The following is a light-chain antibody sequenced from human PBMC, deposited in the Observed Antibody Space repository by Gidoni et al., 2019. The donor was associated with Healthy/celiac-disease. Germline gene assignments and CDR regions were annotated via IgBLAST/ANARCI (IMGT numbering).Light chain of an antibody. CDR3: QQSYSTPQT. J-gene: IGKJ1*01. CDR1: QSISSY. V-gene: IGKV1-39*01. Sequence: DIQMTQSPSSLSASVGDRVTITCRASQSISSYLNLYQQKPGKAPKLLIYAASSLQSGVPSRFSGSGSETDFTLTISSLQPEDFATYYCQQSYSTPQTFGQGTKVEIK. CDR2: AAS.